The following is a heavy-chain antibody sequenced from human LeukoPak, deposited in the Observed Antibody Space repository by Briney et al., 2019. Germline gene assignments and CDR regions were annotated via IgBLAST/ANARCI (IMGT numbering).Heavy chain of an antibody. Sequence: PSETLSLTCTVSGGSISSYYWSWLRQPPGKGLEWIGYIYYSGSTNYNPSLKSRVTISVDTSKNQFSLKLSSVTAADTAVYYCASSTPGHYYDSSGYYVKFDYWGQGTLVTVSS. D-gene: IGHD3-22*01. V-gene: IGHV4-59*01. J-gene: IGHJ4*02. CDR3: ASSTPGHYYDSSGYYVKFDY. CDR2: IYYSGST. CDR1: GGSISSYY.